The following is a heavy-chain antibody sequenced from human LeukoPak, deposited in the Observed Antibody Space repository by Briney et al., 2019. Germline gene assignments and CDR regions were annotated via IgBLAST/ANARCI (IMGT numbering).Heavy chain of an antibody. V-gene: IGHV4-34*01. Sequence: PSETLSLTCAVYGGSFSGYYWSWIRQPPGKGLEWIGEINHSGSTNYNPSLKSRVTLSVDTSKNQFSLKLSSVTTADTAVYYRARSIYYYDSSGYPDWGQGTLVTVSS. D-gene: IGHD3-22*01. CDR3: ARSIYYYDSSGYPD. J-gene: IGHJ4*02. CDR2: INHSGST. CDR1: GGSFSGYY.